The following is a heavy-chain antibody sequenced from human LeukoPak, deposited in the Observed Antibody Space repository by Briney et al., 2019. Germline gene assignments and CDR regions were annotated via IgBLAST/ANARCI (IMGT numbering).Heavy chain of an antibody. D-gene: IGHD6-19*01. CDR2: IYYSGST. Sequence: PSETLSLTCTVSGGSISSYYWSWIRQPPGKGLGWIGYIYYSGSTNYNPSLKSRVTISVDTSKNQFSLKLSSVTAADTAVYYCARRGSGWYENWFDPWGQGTLVTVSS. J-gene: IGHJ5*02. V-gene: IGHV4-59*08. CDR1: GGSISSYY. CDR3: ARRGSGWYENWFDP.